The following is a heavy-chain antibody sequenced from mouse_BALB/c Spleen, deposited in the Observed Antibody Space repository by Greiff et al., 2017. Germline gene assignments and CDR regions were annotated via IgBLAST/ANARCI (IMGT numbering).Heavy chain of an antibody. J-gene: IGHJ4*01. CDR1: GFTFSSYT. Sequence: EVQLVESGGGLVKPGGSLKLSCAASGFTFSSYTMSWVRQTPEKRLEWVATISSGGSYTYYPDSVKGRFTISRDNAKNTLYLQMSSLKSEDTAMYYCTRDRGDYYGSGAMDYWGQGTSVTVSS. CDR3: TRDRGDYYGSGAMDY. CDR2: ISSGGSYT. D-gene: IGHD1-1*01. V-gene: IGHV5-6-4*01.